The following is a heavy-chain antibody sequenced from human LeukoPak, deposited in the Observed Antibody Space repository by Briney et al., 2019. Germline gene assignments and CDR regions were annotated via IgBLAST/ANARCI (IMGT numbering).Heavy chain of an antibody. CDR1: GSSISSYY. Sequence: SETLSLTCTVSGSSISSYYWSWIRQPPGKGLEWIGYIYYSGSTNYNPSLKSRVTISVDTSKNQFSLKLSSVTAADTAVYYCARGRGYSYWGYYGMDVWGQGTTVTVSS. V-gene: IGHV4-59*01. CDR3: ARGRGYSYWGYYGMDV. CDR2: IYYSGST. J-gene: IGHJ6*02. D-gene: IGHD5-18*01.